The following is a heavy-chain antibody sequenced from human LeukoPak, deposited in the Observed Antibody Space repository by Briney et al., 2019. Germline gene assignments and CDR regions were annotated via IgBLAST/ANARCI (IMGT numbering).Heavy chain of an antibody. CDR3: ARGSGNFYRDYYYMDI. J-gene: IGHJ6*03. V-gene: IGHV1-8*03. D-gene: IGHD3-10*01. CDR2: MNPNSGNT. CDR1: GYTFTSYD. Sequence: ASVKVSCKASGYTFTSYDINWVRQATGQGLEWMGWMNPNSGNTGYAQKFQGRATITRNTSISTAYMELSSLRSEDTAVYYCARGSGNFYRDYYYMDIWGKGTTVTVSS.